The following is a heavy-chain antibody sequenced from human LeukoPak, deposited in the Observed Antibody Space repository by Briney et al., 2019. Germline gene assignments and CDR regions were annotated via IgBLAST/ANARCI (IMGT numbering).Heavy chain of an antibody. D-gene: IGHD6-19*01. CDR2: ISYDGSNK. V-gene: IGHV3-30*18. Sequence: GRSLRLSCAASGFTFSSYGMHWVRQAPGKGLEWVAVISYDGSNKYYAGSVKGRFTISRDNSKNTLYLQMNSLRAEDTAVYYCAKDYGSSGWDPLDYWGQGTLVTVSS. J-gene: IGHJ4*02. CDR3: AKDYGSSGWDPLDY. CDR1: GFTFSSYG.